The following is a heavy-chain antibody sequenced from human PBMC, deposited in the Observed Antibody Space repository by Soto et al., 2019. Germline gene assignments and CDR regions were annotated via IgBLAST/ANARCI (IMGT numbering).Heavy chain of an antibody. CDR1: GGSINTGDSITNGHW. J-gene: IGHJ6*02. CDR3: ARTFHRSGVGYFHYGMDV. V-gene: IGHV4-39*07. D-gene: IGHD3-3*01. Sequence: QVQLHESGPGLVKPSGTLSLTCAVSGGSINTGDSITNGHWWGWVRQPPGKGLEWIGEIYHDGSSNYKTSLKRRVTMSVDKSKNQCSLNLRSVTAADTAIYYCARTFHRSGVGYFHYGMDVWAKGPRSPSP. CDR2: IYHDGSS.